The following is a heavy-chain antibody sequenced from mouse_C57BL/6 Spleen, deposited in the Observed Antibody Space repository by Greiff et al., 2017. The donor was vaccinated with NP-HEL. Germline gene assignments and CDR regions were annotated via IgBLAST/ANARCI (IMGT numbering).Heavy chain of an antibody. CDR2: IYPGSGST. D-gene: IGHD1-1*01. CDR1: GYTFTSYW. Sequence: VQLQQSGAELVKPGASVKMSCKASGYTFTSYWITWVKQRPGQGLEWIGDIYPGSGSTNYNEKFKSKATLTVDTSSSTAYMQLSSLTSEDSAVYYCARCYYGVYAMDYWGHRTSVTVSS. J-gene: IGHJ4*01. V-gene: IGHV1-55*01. CDR3: ARCYYGVYAMDY.